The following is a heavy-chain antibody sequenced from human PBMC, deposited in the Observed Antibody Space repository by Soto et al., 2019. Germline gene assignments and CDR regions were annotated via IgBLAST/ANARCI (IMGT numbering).Heavy chain of an antibody. D-gene: IGHD2-15*01. CDR2: IYWDDDK. CDR3: ALKRWSNFDY. Sequence: QITLKESGPTLVRPTQTLTLTCTFSGFSLTTSGVGVGWIRQPPGKALEWLAVIYWDDDKRYRPSLKSRLTITKDTSKTQVVLTVTNIDPVDTATYYCALKRWSNFDYWGQGTLVTVSS. V-gene: IGHV2-5*02. J-gene: IGHJ4*02. CDR1: GFSLTTSGVG.